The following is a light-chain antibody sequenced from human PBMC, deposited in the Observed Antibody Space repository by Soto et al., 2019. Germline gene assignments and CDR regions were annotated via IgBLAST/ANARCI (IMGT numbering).Light chain of an antibody. Sequence: DIPMTQSPSSLSASVGDRVTITCRASQSISSYLNWYQQKPGKAPKLLIYGASTLQSGVPSRFSGSGSGTDFTLTINSLQPEDFATYFCQQLNTYPRTFGPGTKVDIK. V-gene: IGKV1-9*01. CDR1: QSISSY. CDR3: QQLNTYPRT. J-gene: IGKJ3*01. CDR2: GAS.